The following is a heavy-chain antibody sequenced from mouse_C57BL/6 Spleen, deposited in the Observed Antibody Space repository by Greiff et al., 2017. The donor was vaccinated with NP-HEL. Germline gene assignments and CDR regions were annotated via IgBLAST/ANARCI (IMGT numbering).Heavy chain of an antibody. D-gene: IGHD2-1*01. J-gene: IGHJ2*01. CDR3: ARSIYYCNYDYFDD. CDR2: INPYNGDT. V-gene: IGHV1-20*01. CDR1: GYSFTGYF. Sequence: EVQLQQSGPELVKPGDSVKISCKASGYSFTGYFMNWVMQSHGKSLEWIGRINPYNGDTFYNQKFKGKATFTVDKSSSTAHMELRSLTSEDSAVYYCARSIYYCNYDYFDDWGKGTTLTVSS.